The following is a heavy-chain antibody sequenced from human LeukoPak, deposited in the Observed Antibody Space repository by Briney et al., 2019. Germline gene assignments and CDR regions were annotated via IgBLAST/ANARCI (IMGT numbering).Heavy chain of an antibody. D-gene: IGHD3-10*01. Sequence: ASVKVSCKASGYTFTGYYMHWVRQAPGQGLEWMGWINPNSGGTNYAQKFQGRVTMTRDTSISTAYMELSRQRSDDTAVYYCARRGVDYYGSGSLHNWFDPWGQGTLVTVSS. J-gene: IGHJ5*02. CDR1: GYTFTGYY. CDR3: ARRGVDYYGSGSLHNWFDP. CDR2: INPNSGGT. V-gene: IGHV1-2*02.